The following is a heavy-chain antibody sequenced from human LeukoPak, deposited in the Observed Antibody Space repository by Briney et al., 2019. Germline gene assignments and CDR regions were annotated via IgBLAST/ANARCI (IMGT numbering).Heavy chain of an antibody. CDR3: AKVHWGSAYYFDY. Sequence: PGGSLRLSCAASGFTFDDYAMHWVRQAPGKGLEWVSGISWNSGSIGYADSVKGRFTISRDNAKNSLYLQMNSLRAEDTALYYCAKVHWGSAYYFDYWGQGTLVTVSS. CDR2: ISWNSGSI. CDR1: GFTFDDYA. D-gene: IGHD7-27*01. J-gene: IGHJ4*02. V-gene: IGHV3-9*01.